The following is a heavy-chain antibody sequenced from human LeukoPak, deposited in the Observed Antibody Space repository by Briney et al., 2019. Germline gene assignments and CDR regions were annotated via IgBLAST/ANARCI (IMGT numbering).Heavy chain of an antibody. V-gene: IGHV4-38-2*02. J-gene: IGHJ5*02. CDR1: GYSISSGYY. CDR2: IYYSGST. Sequence: SETLSLTCTVSGYSISSGYYWGWIRQPPGKGLEWIGSIYYSGSTYYNPSLKSRVTISVDTSKNQFSLKLSSVTAADTAVYYCARTIDYGDYVWFDPWGQGTLVTVSS. CDR3: ARTIDYGDYVWFDP. D-gene: IGHD4-17*01.